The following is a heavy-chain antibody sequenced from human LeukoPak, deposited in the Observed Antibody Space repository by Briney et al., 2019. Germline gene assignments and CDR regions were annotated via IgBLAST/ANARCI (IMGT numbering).Heavy chain of an antibody. CDR2: IYYSGST. V-gene: IGHV4-39*07. CDR3: ARDRGGSYYGELDY. CDR1: GGSISSSSYY. J-gene: IGHJ4*02. D-gene: IGHD1-26*01. Sequence: SETLSLTCTVSGGSISSSSYYWGWIRQPPGKGLEWIGSIYYSGSTYYNPSLKSRVTISVDTSKNQFSLKLSSVTAADTAVYYCARDRGGSYYGELDYRGQGTLVTVSS.